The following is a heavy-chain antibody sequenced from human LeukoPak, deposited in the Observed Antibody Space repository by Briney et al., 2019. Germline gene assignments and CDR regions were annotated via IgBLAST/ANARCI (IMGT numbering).Heavy chain of an antibody. CDR3: ARDYYDSSWDY. CDR2: ISSSSSYI. Sequence: GGSLRLSCAASGFTFSSYSMKWGRQAPGKGLDWVSSISSSSSYIYYADSVKSRFTISRDNAKHSLYLQINSMRAEDTAVYYCARDYYDSSWDYWGQGTLVTVS. J-gene: IGHJ4*02. D-gene: IGHD3-22*01. CDR1: GFTFSSYS. V-gene: IGHV3-21*01.